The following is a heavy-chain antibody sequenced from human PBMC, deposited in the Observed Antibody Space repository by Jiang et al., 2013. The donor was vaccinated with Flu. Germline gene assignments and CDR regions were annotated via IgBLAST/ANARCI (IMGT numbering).Heavy chain of an antibody. D-gene: IGHD1-26*01. V-gene: IGHV7-4-1*02. CDR1: TFTDYP. CDR3: TRDPIATTV. Sequence: TFTDYPMSWVRQAPGQRLEWMGWIKPTLGTRHMPRTSTGRFVFSLDTSVSTAYLQISSLKAEDTAIYYCTRDPIATTVWGQGTLVTVSS. J-gene: IGHJ4*02. CDR2: IKPTLGTR.